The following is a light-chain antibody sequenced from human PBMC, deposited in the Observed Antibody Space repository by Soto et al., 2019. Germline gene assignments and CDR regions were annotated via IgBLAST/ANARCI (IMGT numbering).Light chain of an antibody. J-gene: IGKJ4*01. CDR3: QQYGGSPRVT. V-gene: IGKV3-20*01. Sequence: EIVLTQSPGTLSLSPGERATLSCRASQRVSSNYLAWYQQKPGQAPSLLIYVASSRATGIPDRFIGSGSGTDFTLTISRLEPEDFAVYYCQQYGGSPRVTFGGGTKVEIK. CDR2: VAS. CDR1: QRVSSNY.